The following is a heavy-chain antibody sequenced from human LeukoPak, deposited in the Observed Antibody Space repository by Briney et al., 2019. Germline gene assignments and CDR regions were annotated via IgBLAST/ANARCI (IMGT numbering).Heavy chain of an antibody. CDR1: GGSISSYY. J-gene: IGHJ6*03. CDR2: IYTSGST. Sequence: SETLSLTCTVSGGSISSYYWSWIRQPAGKGLEWIGRIYTSGSTNYNPSLKSRVTMSVDTSKNQFSLELSSVTAADTAVYYCAGGTTHYYYYYMDVWGKGTTVTISS. CDR3: AGGTTHYYYYYMDV. D-gene: IGHD1-14*01. V-gene: IGHV4-4*07.